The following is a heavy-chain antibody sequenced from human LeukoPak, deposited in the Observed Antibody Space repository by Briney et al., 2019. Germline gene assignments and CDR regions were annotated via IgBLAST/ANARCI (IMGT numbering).Heavy chain of an antibody. CDR2: ISSGGRTI. J-gene: IGHJ4*02. Sequence: PGGSLRLSCAASGFTFSSYEVNWVRQAPGKGLEWVSYISSGGRTIYYADSVKGRFTISRDNAKNSLYLQMNSLRAEDTALYYCVRGHPDYDFWSNYDFDFWGQGTLVTVSS. V-gene: IGHV3-48*03. CDR1: GFTFSSYE. CDR3: VRGHPDYDFWSNYDFDF. D-gene: IGHD3-3*01.